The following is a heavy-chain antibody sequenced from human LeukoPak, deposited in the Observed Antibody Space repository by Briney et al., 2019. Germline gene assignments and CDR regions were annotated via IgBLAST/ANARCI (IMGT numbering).Heavy chain of an antibody. CDR3: TTRLRNHFDY. CDR2: ISSSSSYI. D-gene: IGHD5-12*01. V-gene: IGHV3-21*04. J-gene: IGHJ4*02. CDR1: GFTFSSYS. Sequence: GGSLRLSCAASGFTFSSYSMNWVRQAPGKGLEWVSSISSSSSYIYYADSVKGRFTISRDDSQNIVYLQMDSLTAEDTALYYCTTRLRNHFDYWGQGTQVTVSS.